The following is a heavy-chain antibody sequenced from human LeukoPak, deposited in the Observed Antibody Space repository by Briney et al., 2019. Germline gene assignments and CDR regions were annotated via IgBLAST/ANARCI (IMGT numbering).Heavy chain of an antibody. Sequence: SQTLSLTCAISGDSVSSNRATWNWIRQSPSRGLQWLGRTYYRSKWYNDYAVSVKSRITINPDTSKNQFSLQLNSVTPEDTAVYYCARAVGGYGDLAFADYWGQGTLVTVSS. CDR2: TYYRSKWYN. CDR1: GDSVSSNRAT. V-gene: IGHV6-1*01. D-gene: IGHD4/OR15-4a*01. CDR3: ARAVGGYGDLAFADY. J-gene: IGHJ4*02.